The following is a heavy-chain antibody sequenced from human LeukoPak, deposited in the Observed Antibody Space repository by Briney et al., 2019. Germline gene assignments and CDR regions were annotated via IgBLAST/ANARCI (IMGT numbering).Heavy chain of an antibody. CDR1: GGSFSGYY. J-gene: IGHJ1*01. D-gene: IGHD6-19*01. CDR2: INHSGST. V-gene: IGHV4-34*01. CDR3: ARPVDSSVWTEYFQL. Sequence: SETLSLTCAVYGGSFSGYYWSWIRQPPGKGLEWIGEINHSGSTNYNPSLKSRVTISVDTSKNQFSLKLSSVTAADTAVYYCARPVDSSVWTEYFQLWGQGTLVTVSS.